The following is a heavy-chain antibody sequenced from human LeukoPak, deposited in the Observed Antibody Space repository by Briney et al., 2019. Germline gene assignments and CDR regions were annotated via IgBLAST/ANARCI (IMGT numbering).Heavy chain of an antibody. D-gene: IGHD3-22*01. J-gene: IGHJ3*02. CDR2: ISWNSKNI. CDR1: GFTFDDYA. V-gene: IGHV3-9*01. CDR3: ARASYYYDATGLGAVDI. Sequence: GRSLRLSCAASGFTFDDYAMFWVRQAPGKGLEWVSGISWNSKNIGYAASVKGRFTISRDDAKNSLFLQMNSLRAEDTALYYCARASYYYDATGLGAVDIWGQGTRVTVSS.